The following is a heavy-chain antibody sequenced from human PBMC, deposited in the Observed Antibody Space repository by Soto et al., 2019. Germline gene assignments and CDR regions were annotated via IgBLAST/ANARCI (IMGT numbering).Heavy chain of an antibody. CDR3: ARVPYAIAAAGPYYYGMDV. J-gene: IGHJ6*02. CDR2: IYYSGST. D-gene: IGHD6-13*01. CDR1: GGSISSYY. Sequence: PSDTLSLTCTVSGGSISSYYWSWIRQPPGKGLEWIGYIYYSGSTNYNPSLKSRVTISVDTSKNQFSLKLSSVTAADTAVYYCARVPYAIAAAGPYYYGMDVWGQGTTVTVSS. V-gene: IGHV4-59*01.